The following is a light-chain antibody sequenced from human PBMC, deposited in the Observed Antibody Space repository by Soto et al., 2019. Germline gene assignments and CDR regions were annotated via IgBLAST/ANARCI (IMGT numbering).Light chain of an antibody. Sequence: EIVLMQSPGTLSLSPGERATLSCRASQTVSSNSLAWYHQKPGQAPRLLIYGASSRATGIPDRFSGSGSGTEFTLTISRLEPEDFTVYYCHHYETFGQGTKVDI. J-gene: IGKJ1*01. V-gene: IGKV3-20*01. CDR1: QTVSSNS. CDR2: GAS. CDR3: HHYET.